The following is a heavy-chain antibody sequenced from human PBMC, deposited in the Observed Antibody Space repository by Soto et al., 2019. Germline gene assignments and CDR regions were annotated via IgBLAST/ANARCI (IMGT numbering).Heavy chain of an antibody. Sequence: TSETLSLTCTVSGDSITNSDYYWNWIRQSPGKGLEWIGSIDYSGSTYYNPSLKSRIIISADTSKNLFSLKLKSVTAADTALYFCARDGHYYYGMDVWGQGTTVTVSS. CDR1: GDSITNSDYY. CDR2: IDYSGST. CDR3: ARDGHYYYGMDV. V-gene: IGHV4-30-4*01. J-gene: IGHJ6*02.